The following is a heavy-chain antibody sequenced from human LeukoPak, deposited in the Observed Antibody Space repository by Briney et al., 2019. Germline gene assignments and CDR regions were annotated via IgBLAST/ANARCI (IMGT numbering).Heavy chain of an antibody. J-gene: IGHJ4*02. Sequence: QPGGSLRLSCAASGFTLDDYAMHWVRQAPGKGLEWVSLISGDGGSTYYADSVKGRFTISRDSSKNSLYLQMNSLRTEDTALYYCAKDISFLGETTVTTVEDYWGQGTLVTVSS. CDR2: ISGDGGST. V-gene: IGHV3-43*02. CDR1: GFTLDDYA. D-gene: IGHD4-17*01. CDR3: AKDISFLGETTVTTVEDY.